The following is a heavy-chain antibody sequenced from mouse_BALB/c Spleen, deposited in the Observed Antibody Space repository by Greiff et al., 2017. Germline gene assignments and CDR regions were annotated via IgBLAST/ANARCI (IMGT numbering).Heavy chain of an antibody. CDR3: ARRCGFYAMDY. CDR1: GFTFSSYT. J-gene: IGHJ4*01. D-gene: IGHD1-1*02. CDR2: ISNGGGST. Sequence: EVQGVESGGGLVQPGGSLKLSCAASGFTFSSYTMSWVRQTPEKRLEWVAYISNGGGSTYYPDTVKGRFTISRDNAKNTLYLQMSSLKSEDTAMYYCARRCGFYAMDYWGQGTSVTVSS. V-gene: IGHV5-12-2*01.